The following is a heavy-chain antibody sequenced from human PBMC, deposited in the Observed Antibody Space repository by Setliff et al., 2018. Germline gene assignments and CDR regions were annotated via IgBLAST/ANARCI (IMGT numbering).Heavy chain of an antibody. V-gene: IGHV1-18*04. Sequence: ASVKVSCKASGYTFTGYYMHWVRQAPGQGLEWMGWINNYSGNTYYAPKFQGRITMTTDTSTTTAYMELKSLRSDDTAIYYCSRLVRYCTRTSCQRLSGDDYWGQGALVTVSS. CDR1: GYTFTGYY. J-gene: IGHJ4*02. CDR2: INNYSGNT. CDR3: SRLVRYCTRTSCQRLSGDDY. D-gene: IGHD2-2*01.